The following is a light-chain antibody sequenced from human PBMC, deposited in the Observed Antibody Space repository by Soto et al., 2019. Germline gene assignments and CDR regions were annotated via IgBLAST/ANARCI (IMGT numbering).Light chain of an antibody. J-gene: IGKJ2*01. CDR2: GAS. V-gene: IGKV3-20*01. CDR1: QSVSSSY. CDR3: QQYGSPPYT. Sequence: EIVLTQFPGTLSLSPGERATLSCRASQSVSSSYLAWYQQKPGQAPRLLIYGASSRATGIPDRFSGSGSGTDFTLTISRLEPEDFAVYYCQQYGSPPYTFGQGTELEIK.